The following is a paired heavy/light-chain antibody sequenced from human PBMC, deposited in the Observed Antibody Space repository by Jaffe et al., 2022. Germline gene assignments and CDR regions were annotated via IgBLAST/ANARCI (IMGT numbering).Heavy chain of an antibody. CDR1: GFTFSTYE. CDR2: ISSGGGNI. Sequence: EVQLVESGGGLVQPGGSLRLACVASGFTFSTYEMVWVRQAPGKGLDWLSYISSGGGNIYYADSVKGRFTISRDNAKNSLYLQMNSLRAEDTALYYCARDSSAYGEPGFDYWGQGTLVTVSS. V-gene: IGHV3-48*03. CDR3: ARDSSAYGEPGFDY. J-gene: IGHJ4*02. D-gene: IGHD4-17*01.
Light chain of an antibody. V-gene: IGLV10-54*01. CDR2: RSN. Sequence: QAGLTQPPSVSRGLRQTATLTCTGNSNNVGNEGAAWLQQHQGRPPKLLSYRSNNRPSGISERFSASRSGNTASLTITGLQPEDEADYLCSAWDSSISAWVFGGGTKLTVL. J-gene: IGLJ3*02. CDR1: SNNVGNEG. CDR3: SAWDSSISAWV.